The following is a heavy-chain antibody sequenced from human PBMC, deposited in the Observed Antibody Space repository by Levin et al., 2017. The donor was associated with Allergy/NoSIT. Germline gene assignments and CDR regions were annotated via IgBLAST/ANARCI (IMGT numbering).Heavy chain of an antibody. CDR1: GFTFSSYG. J-gene: IGHJ4*02. CDR3: ARELQTYYDFWSGLIFDY. D-gene: IGHD3-3*01. CDR2: IWYDGSNK. V-gene: IGHV3-33*01. Sequence: GGSLRLSCAASGFTFSSYGMHWVRQAPGKGLEWVAVIWYDGSNKYYADSVKGRFTISRDNSKNTLYLQMNSLRAEDTAVYYCARELQTYYDFWSGLIFDYWGQGTLVTVSS.